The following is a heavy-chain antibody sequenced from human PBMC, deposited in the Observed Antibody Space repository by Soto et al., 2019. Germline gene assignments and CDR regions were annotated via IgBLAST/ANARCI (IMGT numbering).Heavy chain of an antibody. J-gene: IGHJ6*02. D-gene: IGHD3-16*01. CDR1: GGSFSGYY. CDR3: ARIWSYGMDV. CDR2: INHSGST. Sequence: SETLSLTCAVYGGSFSGYYWSWICQPPGKGLEWIGDINHSGSTNYNPSLKSRLTISVDTSKNQFSLKVTSVTAADTAVYYCARIWSYGMDVWGQGTTVTVSS. V-gene: IGHV4-34*01.